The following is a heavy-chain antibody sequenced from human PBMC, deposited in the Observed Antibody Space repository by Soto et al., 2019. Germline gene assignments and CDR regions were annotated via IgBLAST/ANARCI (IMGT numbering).Heavy chain of an antibody. CDR2: ISGPSSVL. Sequence: QMQLVESGGDLVRSGGSLKLSCDSSGFTFSDYFMHWMRQAPGKGLEWVSYISGPSSVLSYTDSVKGRFTISRDNAKDSLFLQLNNLRAEDTALYYCARGKYPGSVDVWGQGTMVTVSS. CDR3: ARGKYPGSVDV. J-gene: IGHJ3*01. V-gene: IGHV3-11*01. CDR1: GFTFSDYF.